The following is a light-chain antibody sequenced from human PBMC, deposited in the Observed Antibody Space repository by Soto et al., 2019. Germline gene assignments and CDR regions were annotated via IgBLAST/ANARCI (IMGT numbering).Light chain of an antibody. CDR2: DNT. Sequence: QLVLTQPPSLSGAPGQRVTISCTGRSSNIGASFDVHWYRHLPGTAPKLLIYDNTNRPSGVPDRFSGSKSGTSASLAITGLQADDEADYYCQSFDSSLNISIFGGGTKLTVL. CDR1: SSNIGASFD. CDR3: QSFDSSLNISI. J-gene: IGLJ2*01. V-gene: IGLV1-40*01.